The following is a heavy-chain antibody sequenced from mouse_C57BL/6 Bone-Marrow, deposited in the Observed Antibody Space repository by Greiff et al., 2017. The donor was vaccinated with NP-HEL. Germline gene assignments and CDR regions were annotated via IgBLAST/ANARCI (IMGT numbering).Heavy chain of an antibody. J-gene: IGHJ2*01. D-gene: IGHD3-2*01. CDR2: IDPSDSYT. CDR3: ARDSPDY. V-gene: IGHV1-50*01. CDR1: GYTFTSYW. Sequence: QVQLQQPGAELVKPGASVKLSCKASGYTFTSYWMQWVNQRPGQGLEWIGEIDPSDSYTNYNQKFKGKATLTVDTSSSTAYMQLSSLTSEDSAVYYCARDSPDYWGQGTTLTVSS.